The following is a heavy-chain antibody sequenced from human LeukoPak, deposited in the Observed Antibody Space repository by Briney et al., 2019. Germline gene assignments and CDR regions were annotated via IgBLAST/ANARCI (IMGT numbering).Heavy chain of an antibody. CDR2: ISAYNGNT. CDR1: GYTFTSYG. D-gene: IGHD6-13*01. CDR3: ARDRYSSSWYQPFDY. Sequence: GASVKVSCTASGYTFTSYGISWVRQAPGQGREWMGWISAYNGNTSYAQKLQGRVTMTTDTSTSTAYMELRSLRSDDTAVYYCARDRYSSSWYQPFDYWGQGTLVTVSS. J-gene: IGHJ4*02. V-gene: IGHV1-18*01.